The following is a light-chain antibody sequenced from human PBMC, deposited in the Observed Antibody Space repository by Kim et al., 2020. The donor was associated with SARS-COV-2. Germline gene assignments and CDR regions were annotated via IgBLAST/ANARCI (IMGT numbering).Light chain of an antibody. CDR3: SSYSTSSSSVL. Sequence: SSTMSCTGDSSDLYSNSHVSWYQQYPGKAPKLMIYEVSSRPSGISNRFSATKSGNSASLTISGLQAGNEADYYCSSYSTSSSSVLFGGGTRLTVL. J-gene: IGLJ2*01. CDR1: SSDLYSNSH. CDR2: EVS. V-gene: IGLV2-14*03.